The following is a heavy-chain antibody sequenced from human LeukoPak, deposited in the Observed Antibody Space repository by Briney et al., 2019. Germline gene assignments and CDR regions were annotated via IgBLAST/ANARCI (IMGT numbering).Heavy chain of an antibody. CDR1: GLTLSSRR. D-gene: IGHD3-16*02. CDR3: ARDYQGLHY. Sequence: QPGGSLRLSCAVSGLTLSSRRMHCVRQAPGKGLVWVSAIETGGKSATYADSVKGRFTISRDNAKNTLYLQMNSLRAEDTAVYFCARDYQGLHYWGQGTLVTVSS. CDR2: IETGGKSA. V-gene: IGHV3-74*01. J-gene: IGHJ4*02.